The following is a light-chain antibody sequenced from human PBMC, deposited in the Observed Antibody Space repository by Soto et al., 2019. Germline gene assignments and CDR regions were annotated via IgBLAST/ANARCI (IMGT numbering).Light chain of an antibody. Sequence: QSVLTQPPSASGSPGQSVTISCTGTSSDVGGYNYVSWYQHHPGKATKLMIYEVTKRPSGVPDRFSGSKSGNSASLTVSGPQAEDEADYYCSSYAGSNTYVFGTGTSSPS. CDR2: EVT. V-gene: IGLV2-8*01. J-gene: IGLJ1*01. CDR1: SSDVGGYNY. CDR3: SSYAGSNTYV.